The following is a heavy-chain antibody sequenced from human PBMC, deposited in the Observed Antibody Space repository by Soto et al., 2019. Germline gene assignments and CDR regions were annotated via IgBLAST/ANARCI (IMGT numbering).Heavy chain of an antibody. J-gene: IGHJ4*02. CDR2: IWYDGSNK. Sequence: QVQLVESGGGVVQPGRSLRLSCAASGFTFSSYGMHWVRQAPGKGLEWVAVIWYDGSNKYYADSVKGRFTISRDNSKNTLYLQMKSLRAEDTAVYYCASSVYAWYYFDYWGQGTLVTVSS. V-gene: IGHV3-33*01. D-gene: IGHD2-8*01. CDR1: GFTFSSYG. CDR3: ASSVYAWYYFDY.